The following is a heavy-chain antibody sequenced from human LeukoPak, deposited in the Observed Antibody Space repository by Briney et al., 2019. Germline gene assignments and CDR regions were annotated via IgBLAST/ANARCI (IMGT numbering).Heavy chain of an antibody. V-gene: IGHV1-2*02. CDR1: GYTFTGYY. CDR3: ARRGQQLENWFDP. Sequence: VASVKVSCKASGYTFTGYYVHWVRQAPGQGLEWMGWINPNSGGTNYAQKFQGRVTMTRDTSISTAYMELSRLRSDDTAVYYCARRGQQLENWFDPWGQGTLVTVSS. J-gene: IGHJ5*02. D-gene: IGHD6-13*01. CDR2: INPNSGGT.